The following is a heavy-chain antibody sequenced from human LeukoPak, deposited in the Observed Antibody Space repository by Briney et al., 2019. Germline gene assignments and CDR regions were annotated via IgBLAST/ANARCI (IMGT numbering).Heavy chain of an antibody. D-gene: IGHD2-8*02. V-gene: IGHV5-51*01. CDR2: IYPGDSDT. Sequence: GESLKISCKGSGYRFTNYWIGWVRHMPGKGLEWMGIIYPGDSDTRYSPSFPGQVTISVDKSISTAYLQWSSLKASDTAMYYCARHIGLVAPDGFDIWGQGTMVTVSS. J-gene: IGHJ3*02. CDR3: ARHIGLVAPDGFDI. CDR1: GYRFTNYW.